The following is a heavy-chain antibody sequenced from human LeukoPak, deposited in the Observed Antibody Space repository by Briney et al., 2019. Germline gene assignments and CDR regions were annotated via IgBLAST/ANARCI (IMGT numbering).Heavy chain of an antibody. D-gene: IGHD3-22*01. Sequence: GGSLRLSCVASGFTFSRYAVHWVRQAPSKGLGWVAVMSYDGSNKYYADSVKGRFTISTDNSKNTLYLQMNSLRAEDTAVYYCARDPTSSGYFDYWGQGTLVTVSS. V-gene: IGHV3-30-3*01. CDR3: ARDPTSSGYFDY. CDR1: GFTFSRYA. J-gene: IGHJ4*02. CDR2: MSYDGSNK.